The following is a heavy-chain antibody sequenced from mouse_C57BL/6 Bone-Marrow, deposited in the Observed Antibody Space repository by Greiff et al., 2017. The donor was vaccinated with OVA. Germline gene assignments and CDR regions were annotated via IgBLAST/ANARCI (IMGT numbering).Heavy chain of an antibody. CDR3: ARLLGYFDV. J-gene: IGHJ1*03. CDR1: GFTFSSYA. D-gene: IGHD2-12*01. CDR2: ISDGGSYT. Sequence: EVQLVESGGGLVKPGGSLKLSCAASGFTFSSYAMSWVRQTPEKRLEWVATISDGGSYTYYPDNVKGRFTISRDNAKNNLYLQMSHLKSEDTAMYYCARLLGYFDVWGTGTTVTVSS. V-gene: IGHV5-4*01.